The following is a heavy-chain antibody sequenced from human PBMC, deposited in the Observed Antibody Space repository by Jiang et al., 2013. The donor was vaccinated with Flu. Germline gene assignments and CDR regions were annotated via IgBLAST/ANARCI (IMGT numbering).Heavy chain of an antibody. V-gene: IGHV4-39*07. J-gene: IGHJ4*02. D-gene: IGHD6-19*01. CDR1: GGSISSSSYY. CDR3: ARDPPYSSGWWVFDY. CDR2: IYYSGST. Sequence: LLKPSETLSLTCTVSGGSISSSSYYWGWIRQPPGKGLEWIGSIYYSGSTYYNPSLKSRVTISVDTSKNQFSLKLSSVTAADTAVYYCARDPPYSSGWWVFDYWGQGTLVTVSS.